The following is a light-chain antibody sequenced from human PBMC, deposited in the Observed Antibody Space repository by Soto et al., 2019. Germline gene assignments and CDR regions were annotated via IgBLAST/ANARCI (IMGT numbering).Light chain of an antibody. J-gene: IGKJ5*01. Sequence: EIVLTQSPGTLSLSPGERATLSCRASQSVSSSYLAWYQQKPGQAPRLLIYGASSRANGIPDRFSGSGSGTDFTLTISRLEPEDFAVYYCQQYGSSPPPFGQGTRLEIK. CDR1: QSVSSSY. V-gene: IGKV3-20*01. CDR2: GAS. CDR3: QQYGSSPPP.